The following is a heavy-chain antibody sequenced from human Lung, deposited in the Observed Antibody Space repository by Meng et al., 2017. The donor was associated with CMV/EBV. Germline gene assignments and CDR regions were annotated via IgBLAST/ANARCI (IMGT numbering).Heavy chain of an antibody. CDR1: GGSFSGYY. CDR3: ARYTIFYYYYGMDV. Sequence: SETXSLXXAVYGGSFSGYYWSWMRQPPGKGLEWIGEINHSGSTNYNPSLKSRVTISVDTSKNQFSLQLSCVTAADTAVYYWARYTIFYYYYGMDVWGQGTTVXVSS. CDR2: INHSGST. V-gene: IGHV4-34*01. J-gene: IGHJ6*02. D-gene: IGHD3-3*01.